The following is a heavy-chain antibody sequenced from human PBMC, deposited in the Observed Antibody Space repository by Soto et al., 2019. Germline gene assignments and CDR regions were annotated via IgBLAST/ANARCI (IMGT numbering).Heavy chain of an antibody. V-gene: IGHV3-11*06. CDR1: AFTFSDYH. Sequence: PGGSLRLSCAASAFTFSDYHMSWIRQAPGEGLEWGSYISSSSSYTNYADSVKGRFTISRDNSKNTLYLQMNSLRAEDTAVYYSWYFSDYYYYGMDVWGQGTMVNVSS. J-gene: IGHJ6*02. D-gene: IGHD6-13*01. CDR2: ISSSSSYT. CDR3: WYFSDYYYYGMDV.